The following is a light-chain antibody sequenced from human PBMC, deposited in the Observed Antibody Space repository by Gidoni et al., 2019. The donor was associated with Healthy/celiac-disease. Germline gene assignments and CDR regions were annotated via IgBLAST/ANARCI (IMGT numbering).Light chain of an antibody. CDR2: DAS. CDR1: QSVSSY. V-gene: IGKV3-11*01. CDR3: QQRSNWPPWT. J-gene: IGKJ1*01. Sequence: EIVFTQSPATLSLSPGERATLSCRASQSVSSYLAWYQQKPGQAPRLLIYDASNRATGIPARFSGSGSGTDFTLTISSLEPKDCAVYYCQQRSNWPPWTCXQXTKVEIK.